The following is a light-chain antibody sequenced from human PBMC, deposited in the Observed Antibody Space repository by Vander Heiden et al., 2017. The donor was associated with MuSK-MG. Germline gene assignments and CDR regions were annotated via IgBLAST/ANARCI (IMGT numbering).Light chain of an antibody. J-gene: IGLJ3*02. Sequence: QSALTQEASVSGTVGQKVTLACIGNSNNIGSYDGGWYQQISHGVPKTVMFGNSLPSGIPDRFSGSKSGTTASLTIAGLQPEDEADYYCSTWDQSLSARVFGGGTKLTVL. CDR1: SNNIGSYD. CDR2: GNS. CDR3: STWDQSLSARV. V-gene: IGLV1-44*01.